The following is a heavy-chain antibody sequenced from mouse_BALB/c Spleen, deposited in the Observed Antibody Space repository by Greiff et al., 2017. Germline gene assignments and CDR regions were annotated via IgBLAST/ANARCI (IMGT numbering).Heavy chain of an antibody. CDR2: INPYNDGT. Sequence: VQLQQSGPELVKPGASVKMSCKASGYTFTSYVMHWVKQKPGQGLEWIGYINPYNDGTKYNEKFKGKATLTSDKSSSTAYMELSCLTSEDSAVYYCAREGGWLPSYYAMDYWGQGTSVTVSS. V-gene: IGHV1-14*01. CDR3: AREGGWLPSYYAMDY. D-gene: IGHD2-3*01. CDR1: GYTFTSYV. J-gene: IGHJ4*01.